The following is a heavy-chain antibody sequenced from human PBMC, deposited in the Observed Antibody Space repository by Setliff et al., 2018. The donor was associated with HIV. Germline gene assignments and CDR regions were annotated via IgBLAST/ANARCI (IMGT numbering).Heavy chain of an antibody. CDR3: AREAPSEPTRYYNFWSGYPDWFDP. D-gene: IGHD3-3*01. CDR1: GGSFSGYY. J-gene: IGHJ5*02. CDR2: IYNGGAS. V-gene: IGHV4-34*01. Sequence: PSETLSLTCAVYGGSFSGYYWGWIRQPPGKGLEWIGTIYNGGASHYNPSLKSRVIIFLDTSKNQFSLELTSVTAADTAVYYCAREAPSEPTRYYNFWSGYPDWFDPWGQGTLVTSPQ.